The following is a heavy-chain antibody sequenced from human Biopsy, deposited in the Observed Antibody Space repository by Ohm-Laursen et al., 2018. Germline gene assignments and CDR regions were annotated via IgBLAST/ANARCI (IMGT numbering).Heavy chain of an antibody. D-gene: IGHD7-27*01. CDR2: SNTDGSHT. CDR1: GFTFNNYW. V-gene: IGHV3-74*01. CDR3: AKDLRNNNWGVEN. J-gene: IGHJ4*02. Sequence: SLRLSCAAFGFTFNNYWMHWVRQAPGKGLVWVPRSNTDGSHTNYADSVRGRFTISRDNSKNTLYLQMNNLRAEDTAVFYCAKDLRNNNWGVENWGQGTLVTVSS.